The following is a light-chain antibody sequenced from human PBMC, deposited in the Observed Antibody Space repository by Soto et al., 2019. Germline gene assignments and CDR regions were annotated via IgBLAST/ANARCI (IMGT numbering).Light chain of an antibody. CDR2: GNN. J-gene: IGLJ2*01. V-gene: IGLV1-40*01. CDR3: QSYDSSLSGHVV. CDR1: SSNIGAGYD. Sequence: QAVVTQPPSVSGAPGQRVTISCTGSSSNIGAGYDVHWYQQLPGTAPKLLIYGNNNRPSGVPERFSGSKSGTSASLAITGLQAEDEADYYCQSYDSSLSGHVVFGGGTQLTVL.